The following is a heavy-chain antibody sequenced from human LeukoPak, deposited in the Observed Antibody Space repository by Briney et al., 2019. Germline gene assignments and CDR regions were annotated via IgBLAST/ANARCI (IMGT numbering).Heavy chain of an antibody. CDR1: GGSISSSRYY. D-gene: IGHD6-13*01. V-gene: IGHV4-39*07. CDR3: ARVGAAAGMGD. Sequence: SETLSLTCTVSGGSISSSRYYWGWIRQPPGKGLEWIGSIYYSGSTYYNPSLKSRVTISVDTSKNQFSLKLSSVTAADTAVYYCARVGAAAGMGDWGQGTLVTVSS. J-gene: IGHJ4*02. CDR2: IYYSGST.